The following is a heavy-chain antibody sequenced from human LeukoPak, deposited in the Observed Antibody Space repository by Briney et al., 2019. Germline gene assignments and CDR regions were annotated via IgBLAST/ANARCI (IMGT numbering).Heavy chain of an antibody. Sequence: ASVKVSCKASGGTFSSYAISWVRQAPGQGLEWMGGIIPIFGTANYAQKFQGRVTITADESTSTAYMELSSLRSEDTAVCYCARYYSSGWSYYYGMDVWGQGTTVTVSS. J-gene: IGHJ6*02. D-gene: IGHD6-19*01. CDR2: IIPIFGTA. V-gene: IGHV1-69*13. CDR1: GGTFSSYA. CDR3: ARYYSSGWSYYYGMDV.